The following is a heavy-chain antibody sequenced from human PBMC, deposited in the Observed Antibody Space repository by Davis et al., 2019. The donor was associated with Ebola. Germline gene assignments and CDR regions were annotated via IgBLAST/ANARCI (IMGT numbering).Heavy chain of an antibody. J-gene: IGHJ3*02. CDR1: GFIFRSYV. CDR3: AKDTSNIWFDI. Sequence: GGSLRLSCAPSGFIFRSYVMSWVRQAPGKGLEWVSTFGTSGDTYYADSVKGRFTISRDNSKNTLYLQMNGLRVDDTAIYYFAKDTSNIWFDIWGQGTMVTVSS. V-gene: IGHV3-23*01. D-gene: IGHD1-26*01. CDR2: FGTSGDT.